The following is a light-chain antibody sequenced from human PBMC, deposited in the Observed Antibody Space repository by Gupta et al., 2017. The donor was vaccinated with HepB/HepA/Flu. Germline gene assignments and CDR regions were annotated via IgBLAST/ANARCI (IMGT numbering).Light chain of an antibody. CDR2: GAS. Sequence: ENVMTQSPGTLSVFPGERATLTCRASQNVNTNLAWYQQKPGLAPRLLIYGASMRATGVPARFSGSGSGTEFTLTISSLQSEDLAIYYCQQYNDWPPYTFGPGTKVEIK. V-gene: IGKV3-15*01. CDR3: QQYNDWPPYT. CDR1: QNVNTN. J-gene: IGKJ2*01.